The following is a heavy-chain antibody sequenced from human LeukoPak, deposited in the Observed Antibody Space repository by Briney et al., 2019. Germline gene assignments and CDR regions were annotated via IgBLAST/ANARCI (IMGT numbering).Heavy chain of an antibody. D-gene: IGHD2-2*01. Sequence: GGSLRLSCAASGFTFSSYAMSWVRQAPGKGLEWVSAISGSGGSTYYADSVKGRFPISRDNSKNTLYLQMNSLRAEDTAVYYCAKSSLIFGYCSSTSCYLNDYWGQGTLVTVSS. CDR3: AKSSLIFGYCSSTSCYLNDY. CDR2: ISGSGGST. CDR1: GFTFSSYA. V-gene: IGHV3-23*01. J-gene: IGHJ4*02.